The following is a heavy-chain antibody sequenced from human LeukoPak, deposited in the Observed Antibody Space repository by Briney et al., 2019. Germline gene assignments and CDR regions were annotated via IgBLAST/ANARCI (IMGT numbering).Heavy chain of an antibody. CDR1: GYTFTGYY. V-gene: IGHV1-2*02. CDR2: INPNSGGT. Sequence: ASVKVSCKASGYTFTGYYMHWVRQAPGQGLEWMGWINPNSGGTNYAQKFQGRVTMTRDTSISTAYMELSRLRSDDTAVYYCARPPKLFPRPCDYWGQGTLVTVSS. D-gene: IGHD2-21*01. J-gene: IGHJ4*02. CDR3: ARPPKLFPRPCDY.